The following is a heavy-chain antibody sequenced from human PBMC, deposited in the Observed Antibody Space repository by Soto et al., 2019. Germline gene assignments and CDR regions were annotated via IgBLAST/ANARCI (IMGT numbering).Heavy chain of an antibody. CDR1: GGSISSGGYY. Sequence: SETLSLTCTVSGGSISSGGYYWSWIRQHPGKGLEWIGYIYYSGSTYYNPSLKSRVTISVDTSKNQFSLKLSPVTAADTAVYYCARSEAYCGGDCSVGSDYWGQGTLVTVSS. CDR3: ARSEAYCGGDCSVGSDY. V-gene: IGHV4-31*03. D-gene: IGHD2-21*02. CDR2: IYYSGST. J-gene: IGHJ4*02.